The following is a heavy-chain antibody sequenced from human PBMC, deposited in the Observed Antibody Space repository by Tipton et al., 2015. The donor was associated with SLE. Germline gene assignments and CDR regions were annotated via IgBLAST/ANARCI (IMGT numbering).Heavy chain of an antibody. CDR2: IRADGSNK. V-gene: IGHV3-30*02. D-gene: IGHD3-16*01. Sequence: SLRLCCAASGFTYSGYAMHWVRQAPGKGLEWVAFIRADGSNKDYADSVKGRFTISRDNSKNTLYLQMNRLRVEDTAVYYCAGGTGAYFDHWGQGTLVTVSS. CDR1: GFTYSGYA. CDR3: AGGTGAYFDH. J-gene: IGHJ4*02.